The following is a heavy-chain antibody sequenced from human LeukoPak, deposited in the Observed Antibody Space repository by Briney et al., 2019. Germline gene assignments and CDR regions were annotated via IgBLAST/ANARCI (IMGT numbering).Heavy chain of an antibody. CDR2: MTSSGTTI. Sequence: GGSLRLSCAASGFTFSDYYMTWIRQAPGEGLERGSYMTSSGTTIYYADSVRGRLTISRDNAKKSLYLQMNSLRAEDTAVYYCARLEQYHRGHFYYYMDVWGKGTTVTVSS. J-gene: IGHJ6*03. V-gene: IGHV3-11*01. CDR1: GFTFSDYY. D-gene: IGHD2-2*01. CDR3: ARLEQYHRGHFYYYMDV.